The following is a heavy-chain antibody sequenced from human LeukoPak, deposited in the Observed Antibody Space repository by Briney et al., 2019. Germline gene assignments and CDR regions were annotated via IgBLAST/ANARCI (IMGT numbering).Heavy chain of an antibody. CDR3: ARQGVQPSYYDSSGTGLYFDY. V-gene: IGHV1-69*05. J-gene: IGHJ4*02. D-gene: IGHD3-22*01. CDR2: IIPIFGTA. Sequence: SVKVSCKASGGTFSSYAISWVRQAPGHGLEWMGRIIPIFGTANYAQKFQGRVTITTDESTSTAYMELSSLRSEDTAVYYCARQGVQPSYYDSSGTGLYFDYWGQGTLVTVSS. CDR1: GGTFSSYA.